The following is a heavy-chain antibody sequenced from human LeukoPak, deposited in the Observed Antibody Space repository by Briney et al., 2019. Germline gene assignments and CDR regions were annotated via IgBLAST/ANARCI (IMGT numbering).Heavy chain of an antibody. CDR1: GYTFSSYA. CDR2: IIPIFGTA. V-gene: IGHV1-69*05. D-gene: IGHD3-3*01. Sequence: GASVKVSCKASGYTFSSYAISWVRQAPGQGLEWMGRIIPIFGTANYAQKFQGRVTITTDESTSTAYMELSSLRSEDTAVYYCATQLGITIFGVVTSIGDDAFDIWGQGTMVTVSS. J-gene: IGHJ3*02. CDR3: ATQLGITIFGVVTSIGDDAFDI.